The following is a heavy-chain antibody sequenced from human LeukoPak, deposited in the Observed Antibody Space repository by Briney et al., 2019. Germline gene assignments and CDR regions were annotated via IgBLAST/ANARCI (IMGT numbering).Heavy chain of an antibody. J-gene: IGHJ4*02. CDR2: INANSGGT. D-gene: IGHD3-10*01. Sequence: GASVKVSCKASGYTFTDYYMHWVRQAPGQGLEWMGWINANSGGTYYAQQFQGRVTMTRDTSISTAYMELSRLTSDDTAVYYCARESIYYYGSGSYSKTFDYWGQGTLVTVFS. CDR3: ARESIYYYGSGSYSKTFDY. CDR1: GYTFTDYY. V-gene: IGHV1-2*02.